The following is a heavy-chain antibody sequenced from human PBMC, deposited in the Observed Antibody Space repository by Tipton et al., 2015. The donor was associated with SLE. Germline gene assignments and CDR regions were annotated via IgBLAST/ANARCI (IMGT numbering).Heavy chain of an antibody. CDR2: IYYSGST. CDR3: ARALQNYFDY. Sequence: TLSLTCTVSGGSTSSGGFYCSWIRQHPGKVLEWIGYIYYSGSTYYNPSLKSRVTISIDTSKNQFSLKLSSVTAADTAVYYCARALQNYFDYWGQGTLVTVSS. CDR1: GGSTSSGGFY. J-gene: IGHJ4*02. V-gene: IGHV4-31*03.